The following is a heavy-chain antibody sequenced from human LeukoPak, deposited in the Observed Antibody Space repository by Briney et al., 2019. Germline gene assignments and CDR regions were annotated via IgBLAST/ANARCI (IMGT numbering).Heavy chain of an antibody. CDR2: IIPIFGTA. D-gene: IGHD2-2*02. J-gene: IGHJ4*02. V-gene: IGHV1-69*13. Sequence: SVKVSCKASGGTFSSYAISWVRQAPGQGLEWMGGIIPIFGTANYAQKFQGRVTITADESTSTAYMELSSLRSEDTAVYYRAAQPLGYCSSTSCYTGDYWGQGTLVTVSS. CDR3: AAQPLGYCSSTSCYTGDY. CDR1: GGTFSSYA.